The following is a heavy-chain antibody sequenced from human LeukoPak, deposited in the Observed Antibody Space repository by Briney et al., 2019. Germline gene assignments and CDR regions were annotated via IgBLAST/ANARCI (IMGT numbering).Heavy chain of an antibody. D-gene: IGHD6-19*01. V-gene: IGHV3-23*01. CDR2: ISGSGGST. Sequence: PGGSLRLSCAASGFTFSSYAMSWVRQAPGKGLEWVSAISGSGGSTYYADSVKGRFTISRDNSKNTLYLQMNSLRAEDTAVYYCAKGLSVAGTSSGGDYWGQGTLVTVSS. J-gene: IGHJ4*02. CDR1: GFTFSSYA. CDR3: AKGLSVAGTSSGGDY.